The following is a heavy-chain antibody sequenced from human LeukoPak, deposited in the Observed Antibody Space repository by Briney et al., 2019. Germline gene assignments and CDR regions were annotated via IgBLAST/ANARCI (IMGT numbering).Heavy chain of an antibody. CDR1: GFTFSSSW. J-gene: IGHJ1*01. CDR2: IKHDGTEK. D-gene: IGHD6-13*01. V-gene: IGHV3-7*01. CDR3: ARDYFPSSGWYAPITSFQH. Sequence: GGSLRLSCAASGFTFSSSWMSWVRQAPGKGLEWVANIKHDGTEKYCADSVKGRFTISRDNAKNSLYLQMNSLRAEDTAVYYCARDYFPSSGWYAPITSFQHWGQGTLVTVSS.